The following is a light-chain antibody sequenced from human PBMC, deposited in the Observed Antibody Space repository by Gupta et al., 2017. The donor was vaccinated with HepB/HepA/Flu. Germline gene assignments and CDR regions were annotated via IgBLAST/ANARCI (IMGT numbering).Light chain of an antibody. V-gene: IGLV2-14*01. Sequence: QSDLTQPASVSGSPGLSSTVSCSGSGGDVGDNSCVSGYQQHPCKVPNLLISDVSYRPAGISSRFSGSRSGVTASLTISGLRAEDEAVYYCSSCTTTATLGLFGGGTKVTVL. CDR2: DVS. J-gene: IGLJ2*01. CDR1: GGDVGDNSC. CDR3: SSCTTTATLGL.